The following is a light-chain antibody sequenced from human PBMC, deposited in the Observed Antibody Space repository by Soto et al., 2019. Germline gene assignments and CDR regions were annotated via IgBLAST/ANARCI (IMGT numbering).Light chain of an antibody. CDR3: SSKTSSSSPFV. Sequence: QSALTQPASVSGSPGQSITISCTGSTSDAGAYNYVSWYKHHPGQAPQLMIYEVSNRPSGVSNRLSGSKSGNTASLTISGLQADDEGDYYCSSKTSSSSPFVFGTGTKLTVL. J-gene: IGLJ1*01. V-gene: IGLV2-14*01. CDR2: EVS. CDR1: TSDAGAYNY.